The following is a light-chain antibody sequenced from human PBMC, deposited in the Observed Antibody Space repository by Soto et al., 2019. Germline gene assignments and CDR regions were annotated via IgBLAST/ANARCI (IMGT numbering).Light chain of an antibody. J-gene: IGKJ3*01. V-gene: IGKV3-11*01. CDR2: DAS. CDR1: QSVGSY. Sequence: EIVLTQSPSTLSLSAGERATLSCGASQSVGSYLAWYQQKPGQAPRLLIYDASNRATGIPARFSGSGSGTDFNLTISSLEPEDFAVYYCQQRSNWGFTFGPGTKVDIK. CDR3: QQRSNWGFT.